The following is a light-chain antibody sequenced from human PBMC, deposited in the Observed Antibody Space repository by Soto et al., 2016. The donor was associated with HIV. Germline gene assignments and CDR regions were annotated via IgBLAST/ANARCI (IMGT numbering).Light chain of an antibody. V-gene: IGKV1-5*03. Sequence: DIQMTQSPSTLSASVGDRLTITCRASQRISSWLAWYQQEPGKAPKLLIYKASSLESGVPSRFSGSGSGTDFTLTISSLQPDDFATYYCQQYHSYPYTFGQGTKLEIK. CDR2: KAS. CDR3: QQYHSYPYT. J-gene: IGKJ2*01. CDR1: QRISSW.